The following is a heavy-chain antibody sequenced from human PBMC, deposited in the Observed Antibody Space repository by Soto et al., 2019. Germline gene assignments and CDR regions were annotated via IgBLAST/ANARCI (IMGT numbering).Heavy chain of an antibody. J-gene: IGHJ4*02. D-gene: IGHD6-19*01. CDR1: GFTFSNHW. CDR2: INTDGIFR. V-gene: IGHV3-74*01. Sequence: EVQLVESGGGLVQPGGSLRLSCTASGFTFSNHWMHWVRQGPGQGLVWVSRINTDGIFRDYTDSVRGRFTISRDNAKNTLILQMNSLRAEDTAVYYCVRGTSAWSGKDYWGQGTLVTVSS. CDR3: VRGTSAWSGKDY.